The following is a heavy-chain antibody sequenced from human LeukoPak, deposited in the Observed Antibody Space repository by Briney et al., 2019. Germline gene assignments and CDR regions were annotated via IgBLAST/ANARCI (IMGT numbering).Heavy chain of an antibody. J-gene: IGHJ5*02. CDR1: GGSISSYY. Sequence: SETLSLTCTVSGGSISSYYWSWIRQPPGKGLEWIGYIYTSGSTNYNSSLKSRVTISVDTSKNQFSLKLSSVTAADTAVYYCARTTKLATFDPWGQGTLVTVSS. CDR2: IYTSGST. V-gene: IGHV4-4*09. CDR3: ARTTKLATFDP. D-gene: IGHD2-15*01.